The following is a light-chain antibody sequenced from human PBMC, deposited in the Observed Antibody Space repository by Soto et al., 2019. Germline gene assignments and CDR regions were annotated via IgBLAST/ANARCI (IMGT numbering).Light chain of an antibody. V-gene: IGLV2-23*02. CDR2: EVS. CDR1: SSDVGNYNL. Sequence: QSALTQPASVSGSPGQSITISCTGTSSDVGNYNLVSWYQQHPGKAPKLMIYEVSKRPSGVSNRFSGSKSGNTASLTISGLQAEDEADYYCCSYAGSSTWVFGGGTTLTVL. J-gene: IGLJ3*02. CDR3: CSYAGSSTWV.